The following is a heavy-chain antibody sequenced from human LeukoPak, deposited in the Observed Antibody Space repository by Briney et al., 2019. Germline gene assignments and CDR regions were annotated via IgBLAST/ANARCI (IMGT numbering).Heavy chain of an antibody. J-gene: IGHJ4*02. CDR1: GGSFSGYY. Sequence: PSETLSLTCAVYGGSFSGYYWSWVRQPPEKGLEWIGEINHSGSTNYNPSLKSRVTISVDTSKNQFSLKLTSVTAADTAVYYCARLNIAGGFDYWGQGTLVTVSS. CDR2: INHSGST. CDR3: ARLNIAGGFDY. V-gene: IGHV4-34*01. D-gene: IGHD5-12*01.